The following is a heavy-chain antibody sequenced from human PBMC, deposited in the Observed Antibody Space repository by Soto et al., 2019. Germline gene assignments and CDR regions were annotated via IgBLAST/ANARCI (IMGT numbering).Heavy chain of an antibody. CDR3: ARILDSSSWYKLEYYFDY. CDR2: IDWDDDE. CDR1: GFSLSTSGMC. D-gene: IGHD6-13*01. J-gene: IGHJ4*02. V-gene: IGHV2-70*01. Sequence: SGPTLVNPTQTLTLTCTFSGFSLSTSGMCVSWIRQPPGKALEWLALIDWDDDEYYSTSLKTRLTISKDTSKNQVVLTMTNMDPVDTATYYCARILDSSSWYKLEYYFDYWGQGTLVTVSS.